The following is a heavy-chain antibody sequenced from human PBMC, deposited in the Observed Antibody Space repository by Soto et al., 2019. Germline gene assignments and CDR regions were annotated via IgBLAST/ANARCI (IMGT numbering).Heavy chain of an antibody. CDR1: GGTFSSYA. CDR2: IIPIFGTA. CDR3: ARSRGVTNTRRPYYFHS. V-gene: IGHV1-69*13. Sequence: ASVKVSCKASGGTFSSYAISWVRQAPGQGLEWMGGIIPIFGTANYAQKFQGRVTITADESTSTAYMELSSLRSEDTAVYYCARSRGVTNTRRPYYFHSWGQGTLVTVSS. D-gene: IGHD4-17*01. J-gene: IGHJ4*02.